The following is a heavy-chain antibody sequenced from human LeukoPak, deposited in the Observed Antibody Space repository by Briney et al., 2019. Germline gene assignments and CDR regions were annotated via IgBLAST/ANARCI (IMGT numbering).Heavy chain of an antibody. D-gene: IGHD3-9*01. V-gene: IGHV1-24*01. CDR2: FDPEDGET. CDR1: GYTLTELS. CDR3: ATVESARYFDWLLLFDY. Sequence: ASVKVPCKVSGYTLTELSMHWVRQAPGKGLEWMGGFDPEDGETIYAQKFQGRVTMTEDTSTDTAYMELSSLRSEDTAVYYCATVESARYFDWLLLFDYWGQGTLVTVSS. J-gene: IGHJ4*02.